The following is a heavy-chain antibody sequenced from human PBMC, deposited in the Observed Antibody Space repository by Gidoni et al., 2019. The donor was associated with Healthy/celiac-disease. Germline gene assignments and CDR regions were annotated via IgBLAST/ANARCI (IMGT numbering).Heavy chain of an antibody. D-gene: IGHD4-17*01. CDR3: ARGELPWGGDYVNGMDV. CDR1: GGTFSSYA. Sequence: QVQLVQSGAEVKKPGSSVKVSCKASGGTFSSYAISWVRQAPGQGLEWMGGIIPIFGTANYAQKFQGRVTITADESTSTAYMELSSLRSEDTAVYYCARGELPWGGDYVNGMDVWGQGTTVTVSS. CDR2: IIPIFGTA. V-gene: IGHV1-69*01. J-gene: IGHJ6*02.